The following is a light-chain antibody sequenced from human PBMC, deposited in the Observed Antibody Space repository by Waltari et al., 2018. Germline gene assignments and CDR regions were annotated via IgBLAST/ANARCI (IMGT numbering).Light chain of an antibody. CDR3: QKYESLPAT. CDR1: QSVGRS. J-gene: IGKJ1*01. CDR2: GAS. Sequence: DIVLTQSPGTLSLSPGERATLSCRASQSVGRSLAWYQQKPGQAPRHLIYGASNRATGIPDRFSGSGFATDFSLTISRLEPEDFAVYYCQKYESLPATFGQGTKVEIK. V-gene: IGKV3-20*01.